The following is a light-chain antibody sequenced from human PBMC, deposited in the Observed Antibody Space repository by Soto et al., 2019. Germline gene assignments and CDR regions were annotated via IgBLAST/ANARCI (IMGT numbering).Light chain of an antibody. V-gene: IGLV2-14*01. CDR1: SSDVGGYNY. CDR2: EVN. J-gene: IGLJ3*02. CDR3: SSYTSSSTWV. Sequence: QSALTQPASVSGSPGQSITISCTGTSSDVGGYNYVSWYQQHPDKAPKLMIFEVNNRPSGVSNRFSGSKSGNTASLTISGLQAEDAADYYCSSYTSSSTWVFGGGTKLTVL.